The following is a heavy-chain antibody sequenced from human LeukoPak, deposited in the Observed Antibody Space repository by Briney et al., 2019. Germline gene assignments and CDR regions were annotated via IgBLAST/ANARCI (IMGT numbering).Heavy chain of an antibody. CDR1: GGSISSYY. D-gene: IGHD2-15*01. Sequence: SETLSLPCTVSGGSISSYYWSWIRQPPGKGLEWIGYIYYSGSTNYNPSLTSRVTISVDTSKNQFSLKLSSVTATDTTVCYCARDRVVHGRYYYYYGMDVWGQGTTVTVSS. CDR2: IYYSGST. CDR3: ARDRVVHGRYYYYYGMDV. J-gene: IGHJ6*02. V-gene: IGHV4-59*01.